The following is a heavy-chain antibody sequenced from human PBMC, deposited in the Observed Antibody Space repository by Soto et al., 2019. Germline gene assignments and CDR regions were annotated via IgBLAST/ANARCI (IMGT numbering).Heavy chain of an antibody. Sequence: SETLSLTSTVSGGSMRSNYWTWIRQAPEKGLEWIGYIYYTGSTKYNPSLKSRVTISLDTSKTQFSLRLTSVTSADTAIYYCARGGSYGDFFDFWGQGAEVTVSS. CDR3: ARGGSYGDFFDF. J-gene: IGHJ4*02. CDR2: IYYTGST. D-gene: IGHD4-17*01. CDR1: GGSMRSNY. V-gene: IGHV4-59*01.